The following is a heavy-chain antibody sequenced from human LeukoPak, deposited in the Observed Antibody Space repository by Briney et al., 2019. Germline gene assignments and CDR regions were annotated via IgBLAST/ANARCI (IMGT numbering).Heavy chain of an antibody. CDR1: GGTFSSYA. Sequence: GSSVKVSCKASGGTFSSYAISWVRQAPGQGLEWMGRIIPILGIANYAQKFQGRVTITADKSTSTAYMELSSLRSEDTAVYYCAREYYDSSGYYPFDYWGQGTLVTVSS. CDR3: AREYYDSSGYYPFDY. J-gene: IGHJ4*02. V-gene: IGHV1-69*04. D-gene: IGHD3-22*01. CDR2: IIPILGIA.